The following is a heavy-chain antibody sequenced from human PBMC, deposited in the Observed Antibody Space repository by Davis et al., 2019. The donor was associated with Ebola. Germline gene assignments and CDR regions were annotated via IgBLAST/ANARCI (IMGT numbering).Heavy chain of an antibody. Sequence: ASVKVSCKASGYTFTSYDINWVRQATGQGLEWMGWMNPNSGNTGYAQKFQGRVTMTRNTSISTAYMELSSLRSEDTAVYYCARDLIKYSDYYYGMDVWGQGTTVTVSS. CDR1: GYTFTSYD. CDR3: ARDLIKYSDYYYGMDV. D-gene: IGHD2/OR15-2a*01. J-gene: IGHJ6*02. CDR2: MNPNSGNT. V-gene: IGHV1-8*01.